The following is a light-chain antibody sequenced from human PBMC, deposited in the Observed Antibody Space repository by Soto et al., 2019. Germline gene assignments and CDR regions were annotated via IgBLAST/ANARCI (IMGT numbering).Light chain of an antibody. Sequence: QPASVSGSPGQSITISCTGTSSDVGGYNYVSWYQQHPGKAPKLMIYDVSNRPSGVSNRFSGSKSGNTASLTISGLQAEDEADYYCSSYTSSSTFFGTGTKVTVL. CDR2: DVS. V-gene: IGLV2-14*01. CDR1: SSDVGGYNY. J-gene: IGLJ1*01. CDR3: SSYTSSSTF.